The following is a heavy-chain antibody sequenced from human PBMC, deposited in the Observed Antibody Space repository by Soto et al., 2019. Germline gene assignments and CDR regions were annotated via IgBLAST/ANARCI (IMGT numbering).Heavy chain of an antibody. CDR1: GGSISSGDYY. D-gene: IGHD2-15*01. CDR3: ARRVVVVAATNYYYYMDV. Sequence: PSETLSLTCTVSGGSISSGDYYWSWIRQPPGKGLEWIGYIYYSGSTYYNPSLKSRVTISVDTSKNQFSLKLSSVTAADTAVYYCARRVVVVAATNYYYYMDVWGKGTTVTVSS. J-gene: IGHJ6*03. CDR2: IYYSGST. V-gene: IGHV4-30-4*01.